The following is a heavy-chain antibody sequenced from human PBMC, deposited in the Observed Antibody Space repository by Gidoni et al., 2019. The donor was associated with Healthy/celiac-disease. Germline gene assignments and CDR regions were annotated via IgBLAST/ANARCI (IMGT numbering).Heavy chain of an antibody. CDR3: AREPSRDSSSSNYYYYGMDV. D-gene: IGHD6-6*01. CDR1: GFTFSSYA. CDR2: ISYDGSNK. J-gene: IGHJ6*02. Sequence: QVQLVESGGGVVQPGRSLRLSCAASGFTFSSYAMHWVRQAPGKGLEGVAVISYDGSNKYYADSVKGRFTISRDNSKNTLYLQMNSLRAEDTAVYYCAREPSRDSSSSNYYYYGMDVWGQGTTVTVSS. V-gene: IGHV3-30-3*01.